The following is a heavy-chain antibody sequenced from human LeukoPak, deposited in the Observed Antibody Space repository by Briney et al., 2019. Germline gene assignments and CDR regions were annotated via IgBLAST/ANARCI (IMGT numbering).Heavy chain of an antibody. CDR2: IYYTGNT. CDR3: AGASSSRYYFDY. J-gene: IGHJ4*02. CDR1: GGSISSDY. D-gene: IGHD6-6*01. V-gene: IGHV4-59*12. Sequence: SETLSLTCTVSGGSISSDYWTWIRQPPGKGLEWIGYIYYTGNTNYNPSLKSRVTISVDTSMNQFSLKLSSVTAADTAVYYCAGASSSRYYFDYWGQGTLVTVSS.